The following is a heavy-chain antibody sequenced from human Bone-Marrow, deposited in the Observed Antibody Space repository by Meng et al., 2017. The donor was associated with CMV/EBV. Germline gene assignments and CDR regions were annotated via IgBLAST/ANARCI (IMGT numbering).Heavy chain of an antibody. CDR3: ARGRPVYYYDSSVDWYFDL. Sequence: GGSLRLSCAASGFTFSSYSMNWVRQAPGKGLEWVANIKQDGSEKYYADSVKGRFTISRDNSKNTLYLQMNSLRAEDTAVYYCARGRPVYYYDSSVDWYFDLWGRGTLVTVSS. V-gene: IGHV3-7*01. D-gene: IGHD3-22*01. J-gene: IGHJ2*01. CDR1: GFTFSSYS. CDR2: IKQDGSEK.